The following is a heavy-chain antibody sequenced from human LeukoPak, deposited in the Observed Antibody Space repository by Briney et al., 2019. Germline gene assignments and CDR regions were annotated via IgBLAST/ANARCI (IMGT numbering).Heavy chain of an antibody. V-gene: IGHV4-34*01. Sequence: PSETLSLTCSVSDDSITMYYWSWIRQPPGKGLEWIGEINHSGSTNYNPSLKSRVTISVDTSKNQFSLKLSSVTAADTAVYYCARLGYCSSTSCLGGYWGQGTLVTVSS. J-gene: IGHJ4*02. CDR2: INHSGST. CDR1: DDSITMYY. D-gene: IGHD2-2*01. CDR3: ARLGYCSSTSCLGGY.